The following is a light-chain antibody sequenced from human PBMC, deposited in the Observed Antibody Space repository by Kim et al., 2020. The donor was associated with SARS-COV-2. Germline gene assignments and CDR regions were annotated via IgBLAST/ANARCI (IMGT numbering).Light chain of an antibody. J-gene: IGKJ5*01. CDR3: QHYSGYPIT. Sequence: DIQMTQSPSSLSASVGDRVTITCRASQGIRNSLAWIQQRPGKAPKSLISDVSTLRSGVPSRFSGSGSGTEFTLTITSLQPEDVGTYYCQHYSGYPITFGQGTRLEIK. CDR1: QGIRNS. CDR2: DVS. V-gene: IGKV1-16*01.